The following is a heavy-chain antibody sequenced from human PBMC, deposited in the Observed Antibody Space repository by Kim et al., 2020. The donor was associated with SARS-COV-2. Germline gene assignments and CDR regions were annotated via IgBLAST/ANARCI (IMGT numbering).Heavy chain of an antibody. CDR1: GFTFSRSW. CDR3: ARDRETSGGFWGYDAFD. Sequence: GGSLRLSCAASGFTFSRSWMGWVRQSPGKGLEWVANMNHDGSQIYYVDSVRGRFTISRDNAKNSLYLQMTSLRSEDTALYYCARDRETSGGFWGYDAFD. CDR2: MNHDGSQI. J-gene: IGHJ3*02. V-gene: IGHV3-7*01. D-gene: IGHD1-26*01.